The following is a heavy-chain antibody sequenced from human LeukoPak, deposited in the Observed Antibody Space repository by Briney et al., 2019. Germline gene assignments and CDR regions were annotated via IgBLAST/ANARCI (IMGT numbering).Heavy chain of an antibody. CDR1: GGTFSSYA. CDR2: IIPIFGTA. V-gene: IGHV1-69*13. Sequence: ASVNVSCKASGGTFSSYAISWVRQAPGQGLEWMGGIIPIFGTANYAQKFQGRVTITADESTSTAYMELSSLRSEDTAVYYCARGVNGYDFRGGYYFDYWGQGTLVTVSS. CDR3: ARGVNGYDFRGGYYFDY. D-gene: IGHD5-12*01. J-gene: IGHJ4*02.